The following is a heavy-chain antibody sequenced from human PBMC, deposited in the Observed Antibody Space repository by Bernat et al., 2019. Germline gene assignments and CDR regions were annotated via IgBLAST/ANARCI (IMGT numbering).Heavy chain of an antibody. V-gene: IGHV4-31*03. Sequence: QVQLQESGPGLVKPSQTLSLTCTVSGGSISSGGYYWSWIRQHPGKGLEWVGYIYYSGSTYYNPSLKSRVTISVDTFKNQFPLKLSSVTAADTAVDYCARGGDSGGGYGPDYWGQGTLVTVSS. J-gene: IGHJ4*02. D-gene: IGHD6-25*01. CDR3: ARGGDSGGGYGPDY. CDR1: GGSISSGGYY. CDR2: IYYSGST.